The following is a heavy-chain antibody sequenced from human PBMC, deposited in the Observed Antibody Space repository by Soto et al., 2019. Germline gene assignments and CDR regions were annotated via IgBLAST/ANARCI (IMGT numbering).Heavy chain of an antibody. CDR1: GYSFTSYW. Sequence: PGESLKISCKGSGYSFTSYWIGWVRQMPGKGLEWLGIIYPSDSETKYNPALQGQVTISADKSTNTAYLQWSSLGASLLATCSCARQHAPYNYGMDVWGQGTTVTVSS. J-gene: IGHJ6*02. CDR2: IYPSDSET. V-gene: IGHV5-51*01. CDR3: ARQHAPYNYGMDV. D-gene: IGHD2-21*01.